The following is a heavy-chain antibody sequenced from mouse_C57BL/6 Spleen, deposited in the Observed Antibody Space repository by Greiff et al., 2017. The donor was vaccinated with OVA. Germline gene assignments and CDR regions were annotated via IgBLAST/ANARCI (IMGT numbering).Heavy chain of an antibody. J-gene: IGHJ1*03. CDR2: IDPANGNT. CDR3: ATYDGYYGGYFDV. Sequence: VHVKQSVAELVRPGASVKLSCTASGFNIKNTYMHWVKQRPEQGLEWIGRIDPANGNTKYAPKFQGKATITADTSSNTAYLQLSSLTSEDTAIYYCATYDGYYGGYFDVWGTGTTVTVSS. V-gene: IGHV14-3*01. D-gene: IGHD2-3*01. CDR1: GFNIKNTY.